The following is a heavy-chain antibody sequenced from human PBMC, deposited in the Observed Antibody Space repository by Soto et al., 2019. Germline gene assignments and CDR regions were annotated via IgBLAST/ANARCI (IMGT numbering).Heavy chain of an antibody. Sequence: GGSLRLSCAASGFTFSGSAMHWVRQASGKGLEWVGRIRSKANSYATAYAASVKGRFTISRDDSKNTAYLQMNSLKTEDTAVYYCTRHSPLYSSSTGVDYWGQGTLVTVSS. CDR1: GFTFSGSA. J-gene: IGHJ4*02. CDR3: TRHSPLYSSSTGVDY. CDR2: IRSKANSYAT. D-gene: IGHD6-6*01. V-gene: IGHV3-73*01.